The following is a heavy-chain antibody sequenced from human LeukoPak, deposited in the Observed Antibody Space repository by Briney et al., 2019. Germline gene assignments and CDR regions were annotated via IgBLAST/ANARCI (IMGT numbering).Heavy chain of an antibody. CDR3: ARDHGRLRLGESTNWFDP. Sequence: GGSLRLSCAASGFTFSSYAMHWARQAPGKGLERVAVISYDGSNKYYADSVKGRFTISRDNSKNTLYLQMNSLRAEDTAVYYCARDHGRLRLGESTNWFDPWGQGTLVTVSS. CDR2: ISYDGSNK. D-gene: IGHD3-16*01. J-gene: IGHJ5*02. CDR1: GFTFSSYA. V-gene: IGHV3-30-3*01.